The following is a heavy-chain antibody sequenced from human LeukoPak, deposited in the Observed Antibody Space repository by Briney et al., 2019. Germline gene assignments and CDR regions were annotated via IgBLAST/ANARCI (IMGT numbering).Heavy chain of an antibody. V-gene: IGHV3-15*01. D-gene: IGHD3-22*01. Sequence: GSLRLSCAASGFTFSNAWMTWVRQAPGKGLEWVGRIYRNADGGTTDYAAPVKGRFTISRDNSKNTLYLQMNSLRAEDTAVYYCAKDTKRITMIVVVNYAFDIWGQGTMVTVSS. J-gene: IGHJ3*02. CDR2: IYRNADGGTT. CDR3: AKDTKRITMIVVVNYAFDI. CDR1: GFTFSNAW.